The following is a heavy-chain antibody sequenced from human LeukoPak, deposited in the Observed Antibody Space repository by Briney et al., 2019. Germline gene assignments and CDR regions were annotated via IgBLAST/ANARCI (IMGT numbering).Heavy chain of an antibody. V-gene: IGHV3-7*03. CDR2: IKQDGSEK. D-gene: IGHD6-19*01. CDR3: ASQRSGWYNYYGMDV. Sequence: PSETLSLTCAVYGGSFSGYYWSWVRQAPGKGLEWVANIKQDGSEKYYVDSVKGRFTISRDNAKNSLYLQMNSLRAEDTAVYYCASQRSGWYNYYGMDVWGQGTTVTVSS. CDR1: GGSFSGYY. J-gene: IGHJ6*02.